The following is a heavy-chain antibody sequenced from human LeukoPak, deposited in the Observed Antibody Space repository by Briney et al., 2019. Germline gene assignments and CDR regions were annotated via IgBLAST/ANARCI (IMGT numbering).Heavy chain of an antibody. V-gene: IGHV3-30-3*01. CDR3: ARAPTDGYNFCLFDY. Sequence: GGSLRLSCAASGFTFSSYAMHWVRQAPGKGLEWVAVISYDGSNKYYADSVKGRFTISRDNSKNTLYLQMNSLRAEDTAVYYCARAPTDGYNFCLFDYWGQGTLVTVSS. CDR2: ISYDGSNK. CDR1: GFTFSSYA. D-gene: IGHD5-24*01. J-gene: IGHJ4*02.